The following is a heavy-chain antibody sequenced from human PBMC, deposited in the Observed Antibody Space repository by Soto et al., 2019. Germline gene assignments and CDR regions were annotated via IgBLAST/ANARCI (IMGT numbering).Heavy chain of an antibody. J-gene: IGHJ5*02. D-gene: IGHD3-22*01. CDR2: INHSGST. CDR1: GGSFSGYY. Sequence: SETLSLTCAVYGGSFSGYYWSWIRQPPGKGLEWIGEINHSGSTNYNPSLKSRVTISVDTSKNQFSLKLNSVTAADTAVYYCARYGTYYYDSSGYTNWFDPWGQGTLVTVSS. V-gene: IGHV4-34*01. CDR3: ARYGTYYYDSSGYTNWFDP.